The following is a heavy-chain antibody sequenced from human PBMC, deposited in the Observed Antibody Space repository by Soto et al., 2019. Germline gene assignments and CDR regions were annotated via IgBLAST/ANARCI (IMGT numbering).Heavy chain of an antibody. CDR3: ARVAGTFYWYFDL. CDR1: GGSIGSGDYY. CDR2: IYYSGST. D-gene: IGHD3-10*01. V-gene: IGHV4-30-4*01. J-gene: IGHJ2*01. Sequence: QVQLQESGPGLVKPSQTLSLTCTVSGGSIGSGDYYWSWIRQPPGKGLEWIGYIYYSGSTYYNPSLKSRVTISVDTSKNQFSLKLSSVTAADTAVYYCARVAGTFYWYFDLWGRGTLVTVSS.